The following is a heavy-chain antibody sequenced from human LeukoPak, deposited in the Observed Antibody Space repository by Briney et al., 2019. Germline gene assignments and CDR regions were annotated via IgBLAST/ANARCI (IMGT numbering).Heavy chain of an antibody. D-gene: IGHD3-22*01. V-gene: IGHV1-2*02. CDR3: ARAWRTYYYDSSGYYSVTGDAFDI. CDR2: INPNGGGT. Sequence: ASVKVSCKASGYTFTGYYMHWVRQAPGQGLEWMGWINPNGGGTNYAQKFQGRVTMTRDTSISTAYMELSRLRSDDTAVYYCARAWRTYYYDSSGYYSVTGDAFDIWGQGTMVTVSS. CDR1: GYTFTGYY. J-gene: IGHJ3*02.